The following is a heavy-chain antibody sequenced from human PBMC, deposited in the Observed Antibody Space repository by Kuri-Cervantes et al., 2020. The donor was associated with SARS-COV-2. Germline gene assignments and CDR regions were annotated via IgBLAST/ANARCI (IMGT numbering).Heavy chain of an antibody. CDR1: GFTFSSYA. Sequence: GESLKISCAASGFTFSSYAMSWVRQAPGKGLEWVSVIYSGGSSTYYADSVKGRFTISRDNSKNTLYLQMSSLRAEDTAVYYCAKVAKYYDFWSGPSAAYYFDYWGQGTLVTVSS. CDR3: AKVAKYYDFWSGPSAAYYFDY. V-gene: IGHV3-23*03. D-gene: IGHD3-3*01. J-gene: IGHJ4*02. CDR2: IYSGGSST.